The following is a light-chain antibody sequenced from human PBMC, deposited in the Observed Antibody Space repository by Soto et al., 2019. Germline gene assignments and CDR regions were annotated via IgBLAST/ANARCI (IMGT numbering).Light chain of an antibody. Sequence: QSALTQPASVSGSPGQSITISCTGTSSDVGSYNYVSWYQQYPGKAPKLMIYEVNNRPSGVSHRFSGSTSGNTASLTISGLQAEDEADYYCSSYTTNSTLLFGGGTKLTVL. CDR1: SSDVGSYNY. V-gene: IGLV2-14*01. CDR2: EVN. CDR3: SSYTTNSTLL. J-gene: IGLJ2*01.